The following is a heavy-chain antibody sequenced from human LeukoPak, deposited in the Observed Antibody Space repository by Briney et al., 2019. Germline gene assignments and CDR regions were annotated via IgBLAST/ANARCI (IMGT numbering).Heavy chain of an antibody. CDR3: ARGWGYSDH. J-gene: IGHJ4*02. CDR2: IDPNSGGT. D-gene: IGHD3-16*01. Sequence: ASVKVSCKASGYTFTGYYMHWVRQAPGQGLEWMGWIDPNSGGTNYAQIFQGRVTMTRDTSISTAYMELNSLRSDDTAVYYCARGWGYSDHWGQGTLVTASS. CDR1: GYTFTGYY. V-gene: IGHV1-2*02.